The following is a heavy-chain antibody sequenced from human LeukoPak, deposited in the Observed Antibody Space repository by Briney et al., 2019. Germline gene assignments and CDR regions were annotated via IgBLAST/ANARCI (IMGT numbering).Heavy chain of an antibody. CDR3: ARVELYASGWYGSVDX. Sequence: YDGTNKYYAASVRGRFTISRDNSKNTLYLQMDSLRTEDTAVYYCARVELYASGWYGSVDXWGQXTL. D-gene: IGHD6-13*01. J-gene: IGHJ4*02. CDR2: YDGTNK. V-gene: IGHV3-30*01.